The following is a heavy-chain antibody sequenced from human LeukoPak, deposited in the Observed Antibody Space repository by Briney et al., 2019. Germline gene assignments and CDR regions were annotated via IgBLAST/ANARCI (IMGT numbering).Heavy chain of an antibody. CDR2: IYTSGST. CDR3: ARATDSSGYYYGFFDY. V-gene: IGHV4-4*07. Sequence: SETLSLTCTVSGGSISSYYWSWIRQPAGKGLEWIGRIYTSGSTNYNPSLKSRVTISVDTSKNQYSLKLSSVTAADTAVYYCARATDSSGYYYGFFDYWGQGTLVTVSS. CDR1: GGSISSYY. J-gene: IGHJ4*02. D-gene: IGHD3-22*01.